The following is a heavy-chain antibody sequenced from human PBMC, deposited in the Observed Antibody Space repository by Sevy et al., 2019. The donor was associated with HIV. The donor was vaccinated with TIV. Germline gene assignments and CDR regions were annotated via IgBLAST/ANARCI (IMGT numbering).Heavy chain of an antibody. CDR2: IYYSGST. J-gene: IGHJ4*02. Sequence: SETLSLTCTVSGGSISSYYWSWIRQPPGKGLEWIGYIYYSGSTNYNPSLKSRVTISVDTSKNQFSLKLSSVTAADTAVYYCARHAGKIAVVPAAVDYWGQGTLVTVSS. D-gene: IGHD2-2*01. CDR1: GGSISSYY. V-gene: IGHV4-59*08. CDR3: ARHAGKIAVVPAAVDY.